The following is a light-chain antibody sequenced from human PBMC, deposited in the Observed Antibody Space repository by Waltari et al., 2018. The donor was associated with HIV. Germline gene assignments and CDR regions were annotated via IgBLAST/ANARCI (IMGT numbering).Light chain of an antibody. J-gene: IGLJ2*01. CDR2: EVT. CDR3: SSYAPTNNFYVL. V-gene: IGLV2-8*01. CDR1: SSDIGGYNY. Sequence: QSALTQPPSASGSPGQSVTISCTGPSSDIGGYNYVSWYQQHPGKAPKLLMAEVTKRPSGVPYRFSGSKSGNTASLTVSGLQAEDEAHYYCSSYAPTNNFYVLFGGGTALTVL.